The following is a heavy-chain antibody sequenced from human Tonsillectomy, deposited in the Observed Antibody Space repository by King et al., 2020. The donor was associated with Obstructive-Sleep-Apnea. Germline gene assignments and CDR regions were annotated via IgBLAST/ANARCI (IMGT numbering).Heavy chain of an antibody. J-gene: IGHJ6*02. CDR3: ARGTGWYGVDV. Sequence: VQLQESGPGLVKPSETLSLTCTVSGGSIISYSWTWIRQPPGKGLEWIGHVHYSGGTNYKPSLKSRVTISADTSKNQFSLKLSSVTAADTGVYYCARGTGWYGVDVWGQGTTVTVSS. CDR1: GGSIISYS. CDR2: VHYSGGT. V-gene: IGHV4-59*01. D-gene: IGHD6-19*01.